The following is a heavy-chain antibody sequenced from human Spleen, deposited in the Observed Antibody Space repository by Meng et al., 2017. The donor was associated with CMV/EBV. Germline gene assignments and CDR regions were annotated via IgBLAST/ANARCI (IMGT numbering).Heavy chain of an antibody. D-gene: IGHD5-24*01. CDR1: GFTFSSYA. CDR3: ARGDGMATTYRGLDY. Sequence: GESLKISCAASGFTFSSYAMHWVRQAPGKGLEWVAVISYDGSNKYYADSVKGRFTISRDNSKNTLYLQMNSLRAEDTAVYYCARGDGMATTYRGLDYWGQGTLVTVSS. J-gene: IGHJ4*02. CDR2: ISYDGSNK. V-gene: IGHV3-30*04.